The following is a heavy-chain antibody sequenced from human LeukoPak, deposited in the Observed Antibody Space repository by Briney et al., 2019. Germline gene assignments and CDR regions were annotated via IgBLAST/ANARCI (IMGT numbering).Heavy chain of an antibody. CDR3: AKAGLRYFDWSEAIDY. Sequence: GGSLRLSCAASGFTFSSYAMSWVRQAPGKGLEWVSAISGSGGSTYYADSVKGRFTISRDNSKNTLYLQMNSLRAEDTAVYYCAKAGLRYFDWSEAIDYWGQGTQVTVSS. D-gene: IGHD3-9*01. J-gene: IGHJ4*02. CDR1: GFTFSSYA. V-gene: IGHV3-23*01. CDR2: ISGSGGST.